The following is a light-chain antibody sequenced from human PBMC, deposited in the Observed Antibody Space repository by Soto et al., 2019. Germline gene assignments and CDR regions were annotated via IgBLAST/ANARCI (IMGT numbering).Light chain of an antibody. J-gene: IGKJ4*01. CDR1: QSVSSSF. CDR2: GAS. Sequence: EIVLTQSPGTLSLSPGERATLSCRASQSVSSSFLAWYQQKPGQAPRLLIYGASSRATGIPDRFSGSGCGTDFTLPISRLEPEDFAVYYCQQYDNSPLTFGGGTKVEIK. V-gene: IGKV3-20*01. CDR3: QQYDNSPLT.